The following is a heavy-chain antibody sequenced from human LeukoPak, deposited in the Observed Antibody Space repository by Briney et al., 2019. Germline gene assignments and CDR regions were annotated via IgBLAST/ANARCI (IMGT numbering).Heavy chain of an antibody. J-gene: IGHJ4*02. D-gene: IGHD6-19*01. CDR2: INHSGST. Sequence: SETLSLTCAVYGGSFSDYYWSWIRQPPGKGLEWIGEINHSGSTNYNPSLKSRVSMSVDTSKNQFSLKLTSVTAADTAIYYCARHAIAVAVGDYWGQGTLVTVSS. CDR3: ARHAIAVAVGDY. CDR1: GGSFSDYY. V-gene: IGHV4-34*01.